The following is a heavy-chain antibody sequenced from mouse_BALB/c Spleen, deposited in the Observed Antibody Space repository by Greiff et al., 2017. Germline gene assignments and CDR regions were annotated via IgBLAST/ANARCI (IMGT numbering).Heavy chain of an antibody. CDR3: TRAGDYDNDAMDY. Sequence: DVKLVESGGGLVKPGGSLKLSCAASGFTFSSYTMSWVRQTPEKRLEWVATISSGGSYTYYPDSVKGRFTISRDNAKNTLYLQMSSLKSEDTAMYYCTRAGDYDNDAMDYWGQGTSVTVSS. CDR1: GFTFSSYT. J-gene: IGHJ4*01. D-gene: IGHD2-4*01. CDR2: ISSGGSYT. V-gene: IGHV5-6-4*01.